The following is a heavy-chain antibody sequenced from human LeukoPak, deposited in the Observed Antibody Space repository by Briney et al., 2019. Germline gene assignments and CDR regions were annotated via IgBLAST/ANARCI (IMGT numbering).Heavy chain of an antibody. CDR2: ILYDGTNR. V-gene: IGHV3-30*18. CDR1: GFTFSSYG. D-gene: IGHD2-8*02. Sequence: PGGSLRLSCAASGFTFSSYGMHWVRQAPGKGLEWVAVILYDGTNRNYADSVKGRFTISRDNSKDTLYLQMDSLRVEDTAVYYCAKQGHNTGYYDHWGQGTLVTVSS. J-gene: IGHJ4*02. CDR3: AKQGHNTGYYDH.